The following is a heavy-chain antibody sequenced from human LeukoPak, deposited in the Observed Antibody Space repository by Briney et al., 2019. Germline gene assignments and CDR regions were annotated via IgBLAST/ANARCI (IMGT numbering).Heavy chain of an antibody. D-gene: IGHD2-15*01. CDR3: ARDFEDIVVVVAATRPFDFDY. Sequence: GGSLRLSCAASGFTFSSYSMNWVRQAPGKGLEWVSSISSSSSYIYYADSVNGRFTISRDNAKNSLYLQMNSLRAEDTAVYYCARDFEDIVVVVAATRPFDFDYWGQGTLVTVSS. CDR1: GFTFSSYS. CDR2: ISSSSSYI. J-gene: IGHJ4*02. V-gene: IGHV3-21*01.